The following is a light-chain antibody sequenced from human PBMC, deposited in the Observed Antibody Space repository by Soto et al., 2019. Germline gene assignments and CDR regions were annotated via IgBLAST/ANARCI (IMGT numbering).Light chain of an antibody. V-gene: IGKV1-39*01. Sequence: DIQMTQSPSSLSASVGDRVTITCRASQNIRNYLNWYQQRPGKTPNLLVYAASNLRGGVPSRFSGRGSGTVFTLTISTPHPEDFATYYCQQIHSTSSYTFGQGTRVDI. CDR2: AAS. CDR3: QQIHSTSSYT. CDR1: QNIRNY. J-gene: IGKJ2*01.